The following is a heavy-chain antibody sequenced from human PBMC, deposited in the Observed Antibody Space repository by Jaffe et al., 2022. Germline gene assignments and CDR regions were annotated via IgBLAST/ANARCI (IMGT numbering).Heavy chain of an antibody. J-gene: IGHJ4*02. V-gene: IGHV5-51*01. Sequence: EVQLVQSGAEVKKPGESLKISCKGSGYSFTSYWIGWVRQMPGKGLEWMGIMYPADSNTRYSPSFQGQVTMSADKSISTAYLQWSSLKASDTAMYYCVRHARAADTGKYYFDYWGQGTLVTVSS. CDR3: VRHARAADTGKYYFDY. D-gene: IGHD3-16*01. CDR1: GYSFTSYW. CDR2: MYPADSNT.